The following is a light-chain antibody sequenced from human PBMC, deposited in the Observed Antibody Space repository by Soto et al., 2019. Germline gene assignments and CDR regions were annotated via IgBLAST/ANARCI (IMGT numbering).Light chain of an antibody. Sequence: QSALTQPRSVSGSPGQSVTISCSATSSDVGVYNYVPWYQQHPGKAPQLVIYDVIKRPSGVPDRFSGSKSGNTASLTISGLQAEDEADYYCCSYAGSSLWVFGGGTKLTVL. CDR3: CSYAGSSLWV. CDR1: SSDVGVYNY. J-gene: IGLJ3*02. V-gene: IGLV2-11*01. CDR2: DVI.